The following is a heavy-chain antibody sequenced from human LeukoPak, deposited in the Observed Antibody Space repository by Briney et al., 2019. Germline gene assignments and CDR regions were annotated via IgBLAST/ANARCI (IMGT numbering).Heavy chain of an antibody. Sequence: SETLSLTCAIYGGSFSGYYWSWIRQPPGKGLEWIGEINHSGSTNYNPSLKSRVTISVDTSKNQFSLKLSSVTAADTAVYYCARGGQSVEQQLVYNWFDPWGQGTLVTVPS. V-gene: IGHV4-34*01. CDR1: GGSFSGYY. J-gene: IGHJ5*02. CDR3: ARGGQSVEQQLVYNWFDP. D-gene: IGHD6-13*01. CDR2: INHSGST.